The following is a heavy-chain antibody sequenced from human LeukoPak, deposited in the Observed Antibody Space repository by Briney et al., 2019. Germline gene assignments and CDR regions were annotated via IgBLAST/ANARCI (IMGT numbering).Heavy chain of an antibody. CDR2: IYSSGTT. V-gene: IGHV4-39*07. Sequence: MTSETLSLTCTVSGGSISSSSYYWGWIRQPPGKGLEWIGTIYSSGTTYYNPSLKSRVTISLDTSKNQFSLKLSSVTAADTAIYYCARAPNYDFWSGYLDYWGQGTLVTVSS. CDR1: GGSISSSSYY. D-gene: IGHD3-3*01. J-gene: IGHJ4*02. CDR3: ARAPNYDFWSGYLDY.